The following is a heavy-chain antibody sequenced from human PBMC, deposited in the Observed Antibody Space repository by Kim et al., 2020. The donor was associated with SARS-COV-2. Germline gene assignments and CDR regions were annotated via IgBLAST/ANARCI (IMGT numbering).Heavy chain of an antibody. D-gene: IGHD3-3*01. V-gene: IGHV4-59*12. J-gene: IGHJ2*01. Sequence: SETLSLTCTVSGGSISSYYCSWIRQPPGKGLEWIGYIYYSGSTNYNHSLKSRVTISVDTSKNKFFLKLISVTAADTAGYDCARDHREGLHYTANRDFDL. CDR2: IYYSGST. CDR3: ARDHREGLHYTANRDFDL. CDR1: GGSISSYY.